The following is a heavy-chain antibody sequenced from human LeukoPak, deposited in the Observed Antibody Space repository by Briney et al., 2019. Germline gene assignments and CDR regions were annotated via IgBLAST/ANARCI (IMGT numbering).Heavy chain of an antibody. D-gene: IGHD3-10*01. CDR1: GYTFTSYY. J-gene: IGHJ4*02. CDR3: ARASYYYGSGSFLLYDY. CDR2: INPSGGST. Sequence: ASVKVSCKASGYTFTSYYMHWVRQAPGQGLEWMGIINPSGGSTSYAQKFQDRVTMTRDTSTSTVYMELSSLRSEDTAVYYCARASYYYGSGSFLLYDYWGQGTLVTVSS. V-gene: IGHV1-46*01.